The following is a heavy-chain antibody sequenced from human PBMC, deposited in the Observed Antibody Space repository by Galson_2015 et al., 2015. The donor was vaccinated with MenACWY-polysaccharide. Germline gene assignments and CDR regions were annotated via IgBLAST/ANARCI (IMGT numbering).Heavy chain of an antibody. CDR2: ISSSSSYI. D-gene: IGHD6-13*01. CDR1: GFTFSSYS. CDR3: ARGEVDSSSWFDY. Sequence: SLRLSCAASGFTFSSYSMNWVRQAPGKGLEWVSSISSSSSYIYYADSVKGRFTISRDNAKNSLYLQMNSLRAEDTAVYYCARGEVDSSSWFDYWGQGTLVTVSS. V-gene: IGHV3-21*01. J-gene: IGHJ4*02.